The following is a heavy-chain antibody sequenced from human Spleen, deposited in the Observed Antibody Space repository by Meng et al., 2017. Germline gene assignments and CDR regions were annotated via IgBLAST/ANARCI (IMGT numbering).Heavy chain of an antibody. Sequence: GSLRLSCTVSGDSISGYQWNWIRQPAGKGLEWIGRIYIGGSTNYNPSLKSRVTMSVDTSKNPLSLRVRSVTATDTAVYYCARGMWELLPGADYWGQGTLVTVSS. CDR3: ARGMWELLPGADY. CDR2: IYIGGST. D-gene: IGHD1-26*01. V-gene: IGHV4-4*07. J-gene: IGHJ4*02. CDR1: GDSISGYQ.